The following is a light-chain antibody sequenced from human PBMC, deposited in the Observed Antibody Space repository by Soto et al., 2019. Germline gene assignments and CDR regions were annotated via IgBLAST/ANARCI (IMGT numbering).Light chain of an antibody. CDR1: QSVSSN. Sequence: EIVMTQSPATLSVSPGERATLSWRASQSVSSNLAWYKQKPGQAPRLLIYGASTRATGIPARLSGSASGTDFTLTISNLQPDDFATYYCQQYENYWTFGQGTQVDI. CDR2: GAS. V-gene: IGKV3-15*01. J-gene: IGKJ1*01. CDR3: QQYENYWT.